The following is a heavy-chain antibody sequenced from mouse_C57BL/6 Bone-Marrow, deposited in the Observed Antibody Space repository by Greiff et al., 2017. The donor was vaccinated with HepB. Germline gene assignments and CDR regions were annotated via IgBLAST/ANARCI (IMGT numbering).Heavy chain of an antibody. J-gene: IGHJ2*01. D-gene: IGHD2-4*01. CDR3: TKDDYDPVYFDY. CDR1: GFNIKDDY. V-gene: IGHV14-4*01. Sequence: VQLKQSGAELVRPGASVKLSCTASGFNIKDDYMHWVKQRPEQGLEWIGWIDPENGDTEYASKFQGKATITADTSSNTAYLQLSSLTSEDTAVYYCTKDDYDPVYFDYWGQGTTLTVSS. CDR2: IDPENGDT.